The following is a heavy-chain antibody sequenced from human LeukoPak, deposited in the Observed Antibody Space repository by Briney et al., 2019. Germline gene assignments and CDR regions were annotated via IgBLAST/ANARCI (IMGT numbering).Heavy chain of an antibody. V-gene: IGHV3-23*01. D-gene: IGHD3-22*01. CDR2: ISGSGGST. CDR3: AKARGDQYYYDSSGYWDY. J-gene: IGHJ4*02. CDR1: GFTFSSYA. Sequence: SGGSLRLSCAASGFTFSSYAMSWVRQAPGKGLEWVSAISGSGGSTYYADSVKGRFTISRDNSKNTLYLQMNSLRAEDTAVYYCAKARGDQYYYDSSGYWDYWGQGTLVTVSS.